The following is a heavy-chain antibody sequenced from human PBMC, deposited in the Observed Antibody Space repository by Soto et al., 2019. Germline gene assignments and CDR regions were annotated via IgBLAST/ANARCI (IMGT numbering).Heavy chain of an antibody. CDR1: GGSVSSGNQY. CDR2: IYNSGST. V-gene: IGHV4-61*01. CDR3: ASGSSVSAYIDS. J-gene: IGHJ4*02. Sequence: SETLSLTCTVSGGSVSSGNQYWSWIRQPPGKGLEWIGYIYNSGSTDYNPSLKSRVSISVDTSKDQFSLNLSSVTAADTAMYLCASGSSVSAYIDSWGQGTLVTVSS. D-gene: IGHD6-13*01.